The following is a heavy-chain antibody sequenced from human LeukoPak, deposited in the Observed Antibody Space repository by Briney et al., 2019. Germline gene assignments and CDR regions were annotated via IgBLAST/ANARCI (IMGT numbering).Heavy chain of an antibody. D-gene: IGHD6-13*01. CDR2: IYYTGST. V-gene: IGHV4-59*01. CDR3: AREKSSSRWGGFAY. Sequence: SETLSLTCTVSGGSISGYYWSWIRQSPGKGLEWIGSIYYTGSTNYNPSLKSRVIISVDTSKNQFSLKLSSVTAADTAVYYCAREKSSSRWGGFAYWGQGTLVTVSS. J-gene: IGHJ4*02. CDR1: GGSISGYY.